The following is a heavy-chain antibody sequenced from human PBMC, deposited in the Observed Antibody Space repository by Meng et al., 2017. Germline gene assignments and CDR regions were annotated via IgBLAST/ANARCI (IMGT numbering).Heavy chain of an antibody. CDR3: ARPLIVGATNWNGFYYYYGMDV. Sequence: GGSLRLSCAASGFTFSSYSMNWVRQAPGKGLEWVSSISSSSSYIYYADSVKGRFTISRDNAKNSLYLQMNSLRAEDTAVYYCARPLIVGATNWNGFYYYYGMDVWGQGTTVTGSS. J-gene: IGHJ6*02. CDR1: GFTFSSYS. V-gene: IGHV3-21*01. D-gene: IGHD1-26*01. CDR2: ISSSSSYI.